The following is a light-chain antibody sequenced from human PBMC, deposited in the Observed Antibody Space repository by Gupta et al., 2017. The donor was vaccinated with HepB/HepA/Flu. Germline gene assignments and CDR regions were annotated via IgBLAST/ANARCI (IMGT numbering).Light chain of an antibody. V-gene: IGKV1-39*01. CDR2: AAS. CDR1: QSISSY. J-gene: IGKJ1*01. CDR3: QQNDSTPPRT. Sequence: DIQMTQSPSSLSASVGDRVTITCRASQSISSYLNWYQQKPGKAPKLLIYAASSLQSGVPSRFSGSGSGTDFTLTISSRQPEDFATYYCQQNDSTPPRTFGQGTKVEIK.